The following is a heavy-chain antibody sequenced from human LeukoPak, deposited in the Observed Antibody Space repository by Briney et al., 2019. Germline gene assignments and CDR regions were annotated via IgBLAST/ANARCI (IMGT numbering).Heavy chain of an antibody. D-gene: IGHD1-26*01. CDR2: IDPSDSYT. J-gene: IGHJ2*01. CDR3: ASLNSGSYYGLGFFDL. CDR1: GYSFTSYW. Sequence: GESLRISCKGSGYSFTSYWISWVRQMPGKGLEWMGRIDPSDSYTNYSPSFQGHVTISADKSISTTYLQWNSLEASDTAMYYCASLNSGSYYGLGFFDLWGGGTLVTVSS. V-gene: IGHV5-10-1*01.